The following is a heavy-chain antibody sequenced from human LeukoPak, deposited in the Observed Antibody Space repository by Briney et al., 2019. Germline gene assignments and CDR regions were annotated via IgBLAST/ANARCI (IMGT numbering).Heavy chain of an antibody. CDR2: IKQDGSEK. CDR3: ARSTTSSGSYYMFVWYYYYGMDV. CDR1: GFTFSSYW. V-gene: IGHV3-7*01. D-gene: IGHD3-10*01. Sequence: PGGSLRLSCAASGFTFSSYWMSWVRQAPGKGLEWVANIKQDGSEKYYVDSVKGRFTISRDNAKNSLYLQMNSLRAEGTAVYYCARSTTSSGSYYMFVWYYYYGMDVWGQGTTVTVSS. J-gene: IGHJ6*02.